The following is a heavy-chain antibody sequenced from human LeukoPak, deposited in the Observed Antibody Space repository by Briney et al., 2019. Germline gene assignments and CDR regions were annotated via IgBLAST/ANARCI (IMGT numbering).Heavy chain of an antibody. J-gene: IGHJ6*03. CDR3: ARDRDPLGVYYYMDV. Sequence: PGGSLRLSCAAPGFTFSNYNMNWVRQAPGKGLEWVSYISSSGSTIYYADSVKGRFTISRDNAKNSLYLQMNSLRAEDTAVYYCARDRDPLGVYYYMDVWGKGTTVTVSS. D-gene: IGHD2-8*01. CDR1: GFTFSNYN. CDR2: ISSSGSTI. V-gene: IGHV3-48*04.